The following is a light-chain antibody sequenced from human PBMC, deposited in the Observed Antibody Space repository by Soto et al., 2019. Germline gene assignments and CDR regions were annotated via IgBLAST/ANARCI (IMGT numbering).Light chain of an antibody. J-gene: IGKJ4*01. CDR3: QQRSHWPWIT. CDR2: DVF. Sequence: EIVLTQSPATLSLSPGERATLSCRASQSVNNYLAWYQQKPGQAPRLVIYDVFNRATGTPARFSGSGSGTDFTLTSSSLEPADFGVYYCQQRSHWPWITFGGGTRVEIK. V-gene: IGKV3-11*01. CDR1: QSVNNY.